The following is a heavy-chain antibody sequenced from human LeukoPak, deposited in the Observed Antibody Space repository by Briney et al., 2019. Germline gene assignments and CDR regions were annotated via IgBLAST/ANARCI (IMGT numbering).Heavy chain of an antibody. Sequence: SETLSRTCAVSGYSISSGYYWGWIRQPPGKGLVWIGSIYHSGSTYYYPSLKSRVTISVDTSKNQFSLKLSSVTAADTAVYYGARLTPNDAFDIWGQGTMVTVSS. V-gene: IGHV4-38-2*01. D-gene: IGHD2-15*01. CDR3: ARLTPNDAFDI. CDR1: GYSISSGYY. CDR2: IYHSGST. J-gene: IGHJ3*02.